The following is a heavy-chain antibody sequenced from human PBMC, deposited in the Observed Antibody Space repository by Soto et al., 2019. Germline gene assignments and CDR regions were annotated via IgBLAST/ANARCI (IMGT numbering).Heavy chain of an antibody. CDR1: GYTFTGYY. Sequence: QVQLVQSGAEVKKPGASVKVSCKASGYTFTGYYMHWVRQAPGQGLEWMGWINPNSGDTNYAQKFQGRVTMTRDTSISTAYMELSRLRSDDTAVYYCAREGCSGGSCYSLDYWGQGTLVTVSS. CDR3: AREGCSGGSCYSLDY. V-gene: IGHV1-2*02. D-gene: IGHD2-15*01. J-gene: IGHJ4*02. CDR2: INPNSGDT.